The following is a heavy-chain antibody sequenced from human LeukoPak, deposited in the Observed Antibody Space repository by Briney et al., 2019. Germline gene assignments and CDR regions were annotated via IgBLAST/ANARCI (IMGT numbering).Heavy chain of an antibody. CDR3: ASIVGGRTSGFDF. CDR2: INPNSGGT. V-gene: IGHV1-2*02. CDR1: GYTFTAHY. J-gene: IGHJ4*02. Sequence: ASVKVSCKASGYTFTAHYLHWVRQAPGQGLEWMGWINPNSGGTNYAQKFQGRVTMTRDTSINTAYLEVTRLTPDDTAIYYCASIVGGRTSGFDFWGQGTLVTVSS. D-gene: IGHD1-26*01.